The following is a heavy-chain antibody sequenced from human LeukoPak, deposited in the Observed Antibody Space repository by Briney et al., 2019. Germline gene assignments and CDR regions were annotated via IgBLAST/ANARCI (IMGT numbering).Heavy chain of an antibody. CDR1: GGSISSGGYY. Sequence: SETLSLTCTVSGGSISSGGYYWSWIRQHPGKGLEWIGYIYYSGSTYYNPSLKSRVTISVDTSKNQFSPKLSSVTAADTAVYYCARARPMVRGVIDAFDIWGQGTMVTVSS. V-gene: IGHV4-31*03. CDR2: IYYSGST. J-gene: IGHJ3*02. CDR3: ARARPMVRGVIDAFDI. D-gene: IGHD3-10*01.